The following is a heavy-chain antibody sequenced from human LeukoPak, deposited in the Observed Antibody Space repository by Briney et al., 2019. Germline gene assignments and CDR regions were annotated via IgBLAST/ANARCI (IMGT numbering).Heavy chain of an antibody. CDR3: AGGYYPEYYYYYMDV. D-gene: IGHD3-22*01. CDR1: GFTFSSYA. V-gene: IGHV3-23*01. J-gene: IGHJ6*03. CDR2: ISGSGGST. Sequence: GGSLRLSCAASGFTFSSYAMSWVRQAPGKGLEWVSSISGSGGSTYYADSVKGRFTISRDNSKNTLYLQMNSLRAEDTAVYYCAGGYYPEYYYYYMDVWGKGTTVTVS.